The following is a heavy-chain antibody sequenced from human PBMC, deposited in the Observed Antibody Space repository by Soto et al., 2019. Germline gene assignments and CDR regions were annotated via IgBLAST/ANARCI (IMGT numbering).Heavy chain of an antibody. Sequence: SVKVSCKASGGTFTSYAVSWVRQAPGQGLEWMGVSIPIFGTANYARKFQGRVTITADKSTSTAYMEVSSLRSEDTAVYYCAKLVGPAARRSSMDVWGQGTTVTVSS. D-gene: IGHD2-2*01. J-gene: IGHJ6*02. CDR3: AKLVGPAARRSSMDV. CDR2: SIPIFGTA. V-gene: IGHV1-69*06. CDR1: GGTFTSYA.